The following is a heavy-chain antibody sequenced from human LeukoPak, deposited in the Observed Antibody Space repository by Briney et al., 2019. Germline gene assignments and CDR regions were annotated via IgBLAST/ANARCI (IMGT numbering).Heavy chain of an antibody. J-gene: IGHJ6*03. CDR3: ARPYYDYYYMDV. CDR2: IYYSGST. V-gene: IGHV4-39*01. CDR1: GGSISSSSYY. Sequence: SETLSLTCTVSGGSISSSSYYWGWIRQPPGKGLEWIGSIYYSGSTYYNPSLKSRVTISVDTSKNQFSLKLSSVTAADTAVYYCARPYYDYYYMDVWGKGTTVTVSS.